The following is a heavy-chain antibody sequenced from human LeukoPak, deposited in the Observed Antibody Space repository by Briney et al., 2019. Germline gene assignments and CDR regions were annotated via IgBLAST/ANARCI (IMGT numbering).Heavy chain of an antibody. J-gene: IGHJ6*02. CDR1: GGSFSGYY. V-gene: IGHV4-34*01. CDR2: INHSGST. Sequence: SETLSLTCAVYGGSFSGYYWSWIRQPPGKGLEWIGEINHSGSTNYNPSLESRVTISVDTSKNQFSLKLSSVTAADTAVYYCARGPYYYGSGSYSYYYYYGMDVWGQGTTVTVSS. D-gene: IGHD3-10*01. CDR3: ARGPYYYGSGSYSYYYYYGMDV.